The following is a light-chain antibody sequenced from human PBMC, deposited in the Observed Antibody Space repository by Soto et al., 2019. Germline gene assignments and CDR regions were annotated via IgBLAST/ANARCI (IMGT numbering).Light chain of an antibody. J-gene: IGKJ4*01. Sequence: DIQMTQSPSSLSASVGDRVTITCRASQSISSYLNWYQQKPGKAPKLLIYAASSLQSGVPSRFSGSGSGTDFTLTISSLQPYDFATYYCQQSNSTPLTFGGGTKVDIK. CDR3: QQSNSTPLT. CDR2: AAS. V-gene: IGKV1-39*01. CDR1: QSISSY.